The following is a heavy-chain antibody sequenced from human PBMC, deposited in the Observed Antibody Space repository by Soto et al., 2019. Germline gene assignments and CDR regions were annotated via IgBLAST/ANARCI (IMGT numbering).Heavy chain of an antibody. J-gene: IGHJ4*02. D-gene: IGHD6-13*01. V-gene: IGHV3-30*18. CDR3: AKKATGIIASGPDY. CDR1: GFTFSSYG. Sequence: RLSCAASGFTFSSYGMHWVRQAPGKGLEWVAVTSSDGSNIYYADSVKGRFTISRDNSKNTLYLQMNSLRVEDTAVYYCAKKATGIIASGPDYWGQGTLVTVSS. CDR2: TSSDGSNI.